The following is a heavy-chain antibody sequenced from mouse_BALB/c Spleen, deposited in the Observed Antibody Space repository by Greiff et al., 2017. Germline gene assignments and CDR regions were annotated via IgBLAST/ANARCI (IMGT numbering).Heavy chain of an antibody. J-gene: IGHJ2*01. Sequence: EVQGVESGGGLVQPGGSRKLSCAASGFTFSDYGMAWVRQAPGKGPEWVAFISNLAYSIYYADTVTGRFTISRENAKNTLYLEMSSLRSEDTAMYYCARVTTAPFDYWGQGTTLTVSS. D-gene: IGHD1-2*01. CDR1: GFTFSDYG. CDR2: ISNLAYSI. CDR3: ARVTTAPFDY. V-gene: IGHV5-15*02.